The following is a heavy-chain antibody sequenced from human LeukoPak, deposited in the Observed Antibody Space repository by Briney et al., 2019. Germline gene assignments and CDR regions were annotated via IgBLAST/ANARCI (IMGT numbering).Heavy chain of an antibody. CDR3: ARALIHRGGSYPDY. D-gene: IGHD1-26*01. CDR2: TYYGSKWYN. CDR1: ADSVSSNSAA. V-gene: IGHV6-1*01. Sequence: SQTLSLTCSISADSVSSNSAAWTWIRQSPSRGLQWLGSTYYGSKWYNDYAVSVRSRITINPDTSKNQFSLQLNSVTPEDTAIYFCARALIHRGGSYPDYWGQGTLVTVSS. J-gene: IGHJ4*02.